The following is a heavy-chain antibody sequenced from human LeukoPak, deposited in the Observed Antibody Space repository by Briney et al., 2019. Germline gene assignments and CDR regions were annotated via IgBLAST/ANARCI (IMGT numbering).Heavy chain of an antibody. D-gene: IGHD1-26*01. J-gene: IGHJ6*03. Sequence: SVKVSCKASGGTFSSLAISWVRQAPGQGLEWMGGIIPIFGTANYAQKFQGRVTITADESTSTAYMELSSLRSEDTAVYYCARSVSGSYSDYYYYMDVWGKGTTVTVSS. CDR1: GGTFSSLA. CDR3: ARSVSGSYSDYYYYMDV. V-gene: IGHV1-69*13. CDR2: IIPIFGTA.